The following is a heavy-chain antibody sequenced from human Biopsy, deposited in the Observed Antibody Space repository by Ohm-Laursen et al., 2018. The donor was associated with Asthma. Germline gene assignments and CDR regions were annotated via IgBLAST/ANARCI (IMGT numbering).Heavy chain of an antibody. CDR1: GVSIRSYY. CDR3: AGFCSGGNCPDH. D-gene: IGHD2-15*01. J-gene: IGHJ4*02. V-gene: IGHV4-59*04. CDR2: IHYSGST. Sequence: GTLSLTCTVSGVSIRSYYWTWIRQPPGKGLEWIGNIHYSGSTYYNPSLKSRISMSVDMSKKQFSLEVRSVTAADTAVYYCAGFCSGGNCPDHWGQGTLVTVSS.